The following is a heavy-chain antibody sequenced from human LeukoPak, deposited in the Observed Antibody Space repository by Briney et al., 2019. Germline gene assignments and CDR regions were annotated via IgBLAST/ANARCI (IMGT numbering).Heavy chain of an antibody. V-gene: IGHV3-23*01. D-gene: IGHD6-13*01. CDR3: AKDVEQQLATYYFDY. Sequence: PGGSLILSCAGSGFTLSGYAMSWVRQAPGKGLEWVSAISGSGGSTYYADSVKGRFTISRDNSKNTLYLQMNSLRADDTAVYYCAKDVEQQLATYYFDYWGQGTLVTVSS. CDR2: ISGSGGST. CDR1: GFTLSGYA. J-gene: IGHJ4*02.